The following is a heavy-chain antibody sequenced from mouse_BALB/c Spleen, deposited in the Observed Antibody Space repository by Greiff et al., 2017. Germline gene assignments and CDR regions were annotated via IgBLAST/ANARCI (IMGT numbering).Heavy chain of an antibody. J-gene: IGHJ2*01. CDR3: AREITTVYYFDD. D-gene: IGHD1-1*01. V-gene: IGHV14-3*02. CDR1: GFNIKDTY. CDR2: IDPANGNT. Sequence: EVQLQQSGAELVKPGASVKLSCTASGFNIKDTYMHWVKQSPEQGLEWIGGIDPANGNTKYDPKFQGKATITADTSSNTAYLQLRSLTSEDTSVYYCAREITTVYYFDDWGQGTTLTVAS.